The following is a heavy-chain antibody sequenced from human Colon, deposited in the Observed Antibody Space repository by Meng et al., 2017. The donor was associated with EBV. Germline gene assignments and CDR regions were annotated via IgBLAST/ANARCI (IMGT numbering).Heavy chain of an antibody. CDR2: IYHSGST. J-gene: IGHJ4*02. Sequence: QLQEAGPGLVKPSGTLSLTCSVSGGSISGTNWWSWVRQPSGKGLEWIWEIYHSGSTNYNPSLKSRVTISVDKSKNQFSLKLNSVTAADTAVYYCARTAYFDFQRAFGYWGQGTLVTVSS. V-gene: IGHV4-4*02. CDR1: GGSISGTNW. CDR3: ARTAYFDFQRAFGY. D-gene: IGHD2/OR15-2a*01.